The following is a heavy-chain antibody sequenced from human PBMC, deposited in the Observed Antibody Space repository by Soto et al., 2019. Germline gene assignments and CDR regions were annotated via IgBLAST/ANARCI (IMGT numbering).Heavy chain of an antibody. J-gene: IGHJ6*03. V-gene: IGHV4-34*01. CDR2: INHSGST. D-gene: IGHD5-12*01. CDR3: ARGSGGYSGYPYYYMDV. CDR1: GGSFSGYY. Sequence: SETLSLTCAVYGGSFSGYYWSWIRQPPGKGLEWIWEINHSGSTNYNPSLKSRVTISVDTSKNQFSLKLSSVTAADTAVYYCARGSGGYSGYPYYYMDVWGKGTTVTVSS.